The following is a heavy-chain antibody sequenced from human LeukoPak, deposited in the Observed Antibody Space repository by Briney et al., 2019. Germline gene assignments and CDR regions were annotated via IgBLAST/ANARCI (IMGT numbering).Heavy chain of an antibody. D-gene: IGHD5-18*01. J-gene: IGHJ4*02. V-gene: IGHV7-4-1*02. Sequence: ASVKVSCTASGYTFTTYPMNWVRQAPGQGLEWMGWINTKTGDPTYAQGFTGRFVFSLDTSVSTAYLQISSLKAEDTAVYYCARDFAAMVSGYWGQGTLVTVSS. CDR3: ARDFAAMVSGY. CDR2: INTKTGDP. CDR1: GYTFTTYP.